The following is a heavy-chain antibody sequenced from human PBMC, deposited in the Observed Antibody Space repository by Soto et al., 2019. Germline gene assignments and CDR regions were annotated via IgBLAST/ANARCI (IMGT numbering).Heavy chain of an antibody. Sequence: EVQLVESGGGLVQPGGSLRLSCAASGFTFRSYWMHWVRQAPGKGLVWVSRIDGDGSSTSYADSVKGRCTISRDNAKNTLFLQMNSLRAEDTAVYYCARVYGYYFDYWAQGTLVTVSS. CDR3: ARVYGYYFDY. CDR2: IDGDGSST. V-gene: IGHV3-74*01. D-gene: IGHD4-17*01. CDR1: GFTFRSYW. J-gene: IGHJ4*02.